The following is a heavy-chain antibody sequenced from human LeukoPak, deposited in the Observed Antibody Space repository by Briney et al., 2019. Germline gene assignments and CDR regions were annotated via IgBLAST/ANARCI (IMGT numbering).Heavy chain of an antibody. CDR3: AVGYSGYDLFDY. J-gene: IGHJ4*02. V-gene: IGHV3-23*01. CDR2: LSGSGGST. CDR1: GFTFSSYA. Sequence: GGSLRLTCAASGFTFSSYAMSWVRQAPGKGLEWVSALSGSGGSTYYADSVKGRFTISRDNSKNTLYLQVNSLRAEDTAVYYCAVGYSGYDLFDYWGQGTLVTVSS. D-gene: IGHD5-12*01.